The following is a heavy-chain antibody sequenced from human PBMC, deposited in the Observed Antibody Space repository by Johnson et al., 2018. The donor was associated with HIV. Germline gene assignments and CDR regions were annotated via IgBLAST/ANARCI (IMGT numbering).Heavy chain of an antibody. CDR3: ATDGYSSSWYDAFDI. CDR2: IRYDGSNK. CDR1: GFTFSSYG. D-gene: IGHD6-13*01. Sequence: VQLVESGGGLVQPGGSLRLSCAASGFTFSSYGMHWVRQAPGKGLEWVAFIRYDGSNKYYADSVKGRFTISRDNSKNTLYLQMNSLRAEDTAVYYCATDGYSSSWYDAFDIWGQGTMVTVSS. V-gene: IGHV3-30*02. J-gene: IGHJ3*02.